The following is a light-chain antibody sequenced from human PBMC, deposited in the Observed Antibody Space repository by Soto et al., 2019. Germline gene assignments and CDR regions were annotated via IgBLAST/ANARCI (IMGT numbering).Light chain of an antibody. V-gene: IGKV3-15*01. J-gene: IGKJ1*01. CDR2: GAS. CDR1: QSVSSN. CDR3: QQYNNWSPWT. Sequence: EIVMTQSPATLSVSPGERATLSCRASQSVSSNLAWYQQKPGQAPRLLIYGASTMATGIPARFSGSGSGTEVSLTIISLQSEDFAVYYCQQYNNWSPWTFGQGTKVEIK.